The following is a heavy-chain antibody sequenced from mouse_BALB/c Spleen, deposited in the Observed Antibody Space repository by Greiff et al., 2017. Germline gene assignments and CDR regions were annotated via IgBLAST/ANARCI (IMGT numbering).Heavy chain of an antibody. Sequence: VQLKESGPELVKPGASVKISCKASGYSFTGYFMNWVMQSHGKSLEWIGRINPYNGDTFYNQKFKGKATLTVDTSSSTAYMQLSSLTSEDSAIYYCARYPYYYGNYVDAMDYWGQGTSVTVSS. V-gene: IGHV1-20*01. J-gene: IGHJ4*01. CDR2: INPYNGDT. D-gene: IGHD2-1*01. CDR3: ARYPYYYGNYVDAMDY. CDR1: GYSFTGYF.